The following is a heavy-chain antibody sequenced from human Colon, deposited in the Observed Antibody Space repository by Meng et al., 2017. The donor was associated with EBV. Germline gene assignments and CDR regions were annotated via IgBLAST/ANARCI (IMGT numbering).Heavy chain of an antibody. D-gene: IGHD3-10*02. CDR2: IHYSGFS. CDR1: GDFMSSNSW. J-gene: IGHJ4*02. Sequence: GSVLGKASVTLSLTWVVFGDFMSSNSWCSWVRRPRGKGLEWIVQIHYSGFSTYNPSLKSRVNLSFDKSRNKFSLALRSVTAAYAAVYYCARRDYVNYPVNSPWGPGALVTVSS. CDR3: ARRDYVNYPVNSP. V-gene: IGHV4-4*02.